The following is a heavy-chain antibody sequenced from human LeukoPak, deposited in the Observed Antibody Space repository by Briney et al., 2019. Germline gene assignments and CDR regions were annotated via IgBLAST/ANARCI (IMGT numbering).Heavy chain of an antibody. CDR1: GGSISSYY. CDR2: IYYSGST. D-gene: IGHD2-2*01. CDR3: ARLASTNWFDP. V-gene: IGHV4-59*01. Sequence: PSETLSLTCTVSGGSISSYYWSWIRQPPGKGLEGIGYIYYSGSTNYNPSLKSRVTISVDTSKNQFSLKLSSVTAADTAVYYCARLASTNWFDPWGQGTLVTVSS. J-gene: IGHJ5*02.